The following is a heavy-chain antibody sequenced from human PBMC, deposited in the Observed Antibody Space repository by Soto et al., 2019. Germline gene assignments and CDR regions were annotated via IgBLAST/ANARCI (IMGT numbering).Heavy chain of an antibody. D-gene: IGHD5-12*01. V-gene: IGHV3-30-3*01. J-gene: IGHJ6*02. CDR3: ARHLNSGYPAYYYGMDV. CDR1: GFTFRNYA. Sequence: TGGSLRLSCAASGFTFRNYAMHWVRQAPGKGLECLAVIAYDGSNAFYRDSVKGRFTISRDNSKNTLYLHMNSLRSEDTGVYYCARHLNSGYPAYYYGMDVWGQGTTVTVSS. CDR2: IAYDGSNA.